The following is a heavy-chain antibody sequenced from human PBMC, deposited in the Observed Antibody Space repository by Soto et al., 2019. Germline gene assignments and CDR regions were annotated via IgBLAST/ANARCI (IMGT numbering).Heavy chain of an antibody. V-gene: IGHV4-31*03. CDR2: IYYSGST. J-gene: IGHJ6*02. Sequence: TLSLTCTVSGGSIRSGGYYWSWVRESPRRGLEWIGNIYYSGSTYYNPSLKSRLTISVDTSKNQFSLNLSSVTAADTAVYYCARDRLMATAGTARHYFGLDVWGQGTTVTVSS. D-gene: IGHD5-18*01. CDR1: GGSIRSGGYY. CDR3: ARDRLMATAGTARHYFGLDV.